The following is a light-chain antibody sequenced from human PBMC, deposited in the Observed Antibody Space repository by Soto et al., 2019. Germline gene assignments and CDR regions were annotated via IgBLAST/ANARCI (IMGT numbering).Light chain of an antibody. CDR1: QGISSY. CDR2: AAS. CDR3: QQSSSTPLT. V-gene: IGKV1-39*01. J-gene: IGKJ4*01. Sequence: DIQLTQSPSFLSASVGDRVAVTCRASQGISSYLNWYQQKPGKAPKLLIYAASSLQSGVPSRFSGSGSGTDFTLTISSLQPEDFATYYCQQSSSTPLTFGGGTKVDIK.